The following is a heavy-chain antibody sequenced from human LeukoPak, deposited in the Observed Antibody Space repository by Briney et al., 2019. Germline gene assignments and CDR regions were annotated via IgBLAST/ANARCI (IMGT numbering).Heavy chain of an antibody. V-gene: IGHV3-21*01. D-gene: IGHD3-10*01. Sequence: GGSLRLSCAASRFTFSSYSMNWVRQAPGKGLEWVSSISSSSSYIYYADSVKGRFTISRDNAKYSLYLQMNSLRAEDTAVYYCARDSASLWFGELSGWFAPWGQGTLVTVSS. CDR3: ARDSASLWFGELSGWFAP. CDR1: RFTFSSYS. J-gene: IGHJ5*02. CDR2: ISSSSSYI.